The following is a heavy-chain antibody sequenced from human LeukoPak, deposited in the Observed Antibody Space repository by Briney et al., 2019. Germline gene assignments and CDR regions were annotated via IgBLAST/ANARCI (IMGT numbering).Heavy chain of an antibody. CDR1: GFTFNTYA. V-gene: IGHV3-23*01. Sequence: GASLRLSCAASGFTFNTYAMSWVRQAPGKGLEWVSTISGTDGSTYYADSVKGRFTISRDNSKNTLYLQMSSLRAEDTAVYYCAKAACTTSCYYNCWGQGTLVTVSS. D-gene: IGHD2-2*01. J-gene: IGHJ4*02. CDR2: ISGTDGST. CDR3: AKAACTTSCYYNC.